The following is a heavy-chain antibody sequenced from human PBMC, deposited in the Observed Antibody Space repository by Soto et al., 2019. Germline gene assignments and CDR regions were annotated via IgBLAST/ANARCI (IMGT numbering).Heavy chain of an antibody. CDR2: IYYSGTT. D-gene: IGHD3-22*01. CDR3: ANDGSHDY. V-gene: IGHV4-59*01. Sequence: QVQLQESGPGLVKPSETLSLTCTISGGSISSYYWSWIRQPPGKGLEWIGYIYYSGTTNYNPSLNSRVTMSVDTSKNQFSLKLSSVTAADTAVYYCANDGSHDYWGKGTLVTVSS. CDR1: GGSISSYY. J-gene: IGHJ4*02.